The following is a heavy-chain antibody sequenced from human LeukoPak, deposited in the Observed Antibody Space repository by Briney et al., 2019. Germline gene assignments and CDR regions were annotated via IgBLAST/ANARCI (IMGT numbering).Heavy chain of an antibody. J-gene: IGHJ4*02. V-gene: IGHV4-61*02. D-gene: IGHD3-16*01. CDR1: GGSISSGGYS. CDR3: ARALASFTYYFDY. CDR2: IYTSGST. Sequence: SETLSLTCAVSGGSISSGGYSWSWIRQPPGKGLEWIGRIYTSGSTNYNPSLKSRVTMSVDTSKNQFSLKLSSVTAADTAVYYCARALASFTYYFDYWGQGTLVTVSS.